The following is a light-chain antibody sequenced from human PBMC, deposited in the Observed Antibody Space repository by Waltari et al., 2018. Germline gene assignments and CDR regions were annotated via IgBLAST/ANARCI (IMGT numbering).Light chain of an antibody. V-gene: IGKV4-1*01. CDR1: QSLLYSSNNKNF. CDR3: QKYYSAPLT. J-gene: IGKJ4*02. Sequence: DIVMTQSPDSLAVSLGARATINCKSSQSLLYSSNNKNFLAWYQQKPGQPPKLLIYWSSTRESGVPDRFSGSGSGTDFTLTISSLQAEDVELYYCQKYYSAPLTFGGGTKVEIK. CDR2: WSS.